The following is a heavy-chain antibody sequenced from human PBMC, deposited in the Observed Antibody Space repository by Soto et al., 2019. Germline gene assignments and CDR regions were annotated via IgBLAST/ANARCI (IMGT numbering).Heavy chain of an antibody. J-gene: IGHJ1*01. CDR2: ISDSGDNT. Sequence: GGSLRLSCAVSGLTFSSYAMNWVRQAPGKGLEWVSGISDSGDNTYYADSVKGRFTISRDNSKNTLYLQMNSLRAEDTAVYYCENNPFSGTIWGQGSLVTVSS. V-gene: IGHV3-23*01. CDR1: GLTFSSYA. CDR3: ENNPFSGTI. D-gene: IGHD1-1*01.